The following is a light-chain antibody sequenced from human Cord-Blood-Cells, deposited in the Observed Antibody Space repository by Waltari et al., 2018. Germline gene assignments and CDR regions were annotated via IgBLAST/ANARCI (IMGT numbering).Light chain of an antibody. CDR1: TRYVGVYTY. J-gene: IGLJ3*02. CDR2: DVS. Sequence: QSALTQPASVSGSPGQSLTISCTGTTRYVGVYTYFSWYQQHPGKAPKLMIYDVSNRPSGVSNRFSGSKSGNTASLTISGLQAEDEADYYCSSYTSSSTLVFGGGTKLTVL. V-gene: IGLV2-14*01. CDR3: SSYTSSSTLV.